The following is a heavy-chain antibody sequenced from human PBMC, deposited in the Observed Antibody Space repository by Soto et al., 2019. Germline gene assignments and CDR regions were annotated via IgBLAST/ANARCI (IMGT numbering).Heavy chain of an antibody. CDR3: ERESEDLHSNFDY. J-gene: IGHJ4*02. V-gene: IGHV3-21*06. D-gene: IGHD2-15*01. Sequence: PGGSLRLSCAASGFTFTRYSMNWVRQAPGKGLEWVSSISSTTNYIYYGDSMKGRFTISRDNAKNSLYLEMNRLRAEDTAVYYCERESEDLHSNFDYWGQGTLVTVYS. CDR2: ISSTTNYI. CDR1: GFTFTRYS.